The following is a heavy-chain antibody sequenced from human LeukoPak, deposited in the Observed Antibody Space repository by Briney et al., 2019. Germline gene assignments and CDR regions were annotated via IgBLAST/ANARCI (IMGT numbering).Heavy chain of an antibody. CDR1: GYTFTGYY. CDR3: ARDSPVYCGGDCYPDA. V-gene: IGHV1-2*02. J-gene: IGHJ5*01. Sequence: ASVTVSCKASGYTFTGYYVHWVRQAPGQGLEWMGWINPNSGGTNYAQKFQGRVTMTRDTSISTAYMELSRLRSDDTAVYYCARDSPVYCGGDCYPDAWGHGTLVTVSS. CDR2: INPNSGGT. D-gene: IGHD2-21*02.